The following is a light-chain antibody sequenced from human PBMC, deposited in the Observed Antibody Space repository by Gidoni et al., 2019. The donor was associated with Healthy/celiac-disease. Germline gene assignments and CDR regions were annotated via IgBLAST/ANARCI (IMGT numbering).Light chain of an antibody. CDR2: DVS. V-gene: IGLV2-14*03. J-gene: IGLJ3*02. CDR3: SSYTSTSTSPV. CDR1: SSDVAGYNY. Sequence: QSALTQPASVSGSPGPSIAISCTGTSSDVAGYNYVSWYQQHPGKAPKLMIYDVSNRPSGVSDRFSGSKSGNTASLTISGLQAEDEADYYCSSYTSTSTSPVFGGGTKLTVL.